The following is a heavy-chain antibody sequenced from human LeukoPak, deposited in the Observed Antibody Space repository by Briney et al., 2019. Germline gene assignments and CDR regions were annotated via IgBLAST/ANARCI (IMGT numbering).Heavy chain of an antibody. Sequence: GGSLRLSCAASGITFSSYAMSWVRQAPGKGLEWVSAISGSGGSTYYADSVKGRCTISRDNSKNTLYLQMNSLRAEDTAVYYCANSRPNIWGSFDYWGQGNLVTVSS. CDR3: ANSRPNIWGSFDY. V-gene: IGHV3-23*01. CDR1: GITFSSYA. CDR2: ISGSGGST. D-gene: IGHD3-16*01. J-gene: IGHJ4*02.